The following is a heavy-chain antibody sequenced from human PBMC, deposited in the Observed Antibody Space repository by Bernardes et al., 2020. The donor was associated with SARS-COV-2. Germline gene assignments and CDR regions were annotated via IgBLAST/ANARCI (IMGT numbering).Heavy chain of an antibody. D-gene: IGHD3-10*01. CDR1: GFTFSSYG. CDR2: ISYDGSNK. CDR3: AKDLFGWVRGATSPAWYYYGMDV. Sequence: GGSLRLSCAASGFTFSSYGMHWVRRAPGKGLEWVAVISYDGSNKYYADSVKGRFTISRDNSKNTLYLQMNSLRAEDTAVYYCAKDLFGWVRGATSPAWYYYGMDVWGQGTTVTVSS. V-gene: IGHV3-30*18. J-gene: IGHJ6*02.